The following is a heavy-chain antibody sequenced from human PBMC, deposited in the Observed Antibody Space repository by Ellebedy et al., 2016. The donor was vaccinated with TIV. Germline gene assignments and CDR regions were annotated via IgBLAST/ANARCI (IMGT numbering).Heavy chain of an antibody. CDR2: ISYDGSNK. V-gene: IGHV3-30*07. D-gene: IGHD6-13*01. Sequence: GESLKISCAASGFTFSSYAMHWVRQAPGKGLEWVAVISYDGSNKYYADSVKGRFTISRDNAKNSLYLQMNSLRAEDTAVYYCARDKGGRIAAAGDAFDIWGQGTMVTVSS. CDR1: GFTFSSYA. J-gene: IGHJ3*02. CDR3: ARDKGGRIAAAGDAFDI.